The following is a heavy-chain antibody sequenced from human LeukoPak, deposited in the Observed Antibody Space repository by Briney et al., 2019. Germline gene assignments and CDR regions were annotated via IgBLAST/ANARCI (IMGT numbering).Heavy chain of an antibody. J-gene: IGHJ6*03. CDR3: ARDRYYDSSGYYEYYHYYYMDV. CDR1: GYTFTGYY. Sequence: ASVKVSCKASGYTFTGYYMHWVRQAPGQGLEWMGRINPNSGGTNYAQKFQGRVTMTRDTSISTAYMELSRLRSDDTAVYYCARDRYYDSSGYYEYYHYYYMDVWGKGTTVTVSS. V-gene: IGHV1-2*06. D-gene: IGHD3-22*01. CDR2: INPNSGGT.